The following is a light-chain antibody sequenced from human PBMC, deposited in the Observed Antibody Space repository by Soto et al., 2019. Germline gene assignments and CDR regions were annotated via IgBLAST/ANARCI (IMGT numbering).Light chain of an antibody. Sequence: QSALTQPASVSGSPGQSITISCTGSSSDIGGYNYVSWYQHHPGKAPKLMIHEVTNRPSGVSNRFSGSKSGNTASLTISGLQAEDEADYSCNSFTRSNTVVFGGGTKLTVL. V-gene: IGLV2-14*01. CDR2: EVT. CDR1: SSDIGGYNY. CDR3: NSFTRSNTVV. J-gene: IGLJ2*01.